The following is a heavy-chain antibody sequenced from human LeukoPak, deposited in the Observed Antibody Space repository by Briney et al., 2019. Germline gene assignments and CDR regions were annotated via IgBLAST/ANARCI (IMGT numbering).Heavy chain of an antibody. D-gene: IGHD3-22*01. CDR3: ATTHPSPGIYDIQYYYYYMDV. V-gene: IGHV1-24*01. Sequence: ASVKVSCKVSGYTLSELSMHWVRQAPGKGLEWMGGFDPEDGKTIYAQKFQGRVTITEDTSTDTAYMELSSLRSEDTAVYYRATTHPSPGIYDIQYYYYYMDVWGKGTTVTVSS. J-gene: IGHJ6*03. CDR1: GYTLSELS. CDR2: FDPEDGKT.